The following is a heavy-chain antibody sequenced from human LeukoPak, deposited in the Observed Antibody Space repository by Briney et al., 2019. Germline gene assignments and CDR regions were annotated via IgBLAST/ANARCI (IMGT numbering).Heavy chain of an antibody. V-gene: IGHV4-59*01. CDR3: ARGFDSKSTYFDY. CDR1: GGSISSYY. J-gene: IGHJ4*02. D-gene: IGHD5-12*01. CDR2: IYYSGST. Sequence: SETLSLTCTVSGGSISSYYWSWIRQPPGKGLEWIGYIYYSGSTNYNPSLKSRVTISLDTSKNRFSLRLTSVSAADTAVYYCARGFDSKSTYFDYWGQGTLLTVSS.